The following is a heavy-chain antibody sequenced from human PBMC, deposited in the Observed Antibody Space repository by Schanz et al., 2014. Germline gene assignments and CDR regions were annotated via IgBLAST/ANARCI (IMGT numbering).Heavy chain of an antibody. CDR2: IGNGGVTI. CDR1: GFTLSNYA. V-gene: IGHV3-48*03. D-gene: IGHD1-26*01. Sequence: EVQLAESGGGLVQPGGSLRLSCAAPGFTLSNYAMHWVRQTPDKGLEWVSYIGNGGVTIYYADSVKGRFTISRDNSKNSLYLQMNSLRAEDTGLYFCARGGSGSHYRLDYWGQGTLVTVSS. CDR3: ARGGSGSHYRLDY. J-gene: IGHJ4*02.